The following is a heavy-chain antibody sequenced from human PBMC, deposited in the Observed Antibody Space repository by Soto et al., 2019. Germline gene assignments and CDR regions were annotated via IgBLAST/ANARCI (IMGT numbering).Heavy chain of an antibody. Sequence: SLRLSCAASGLSVSNNHMTWVRQAPGKGLEWVSLIHGGGSAYYADSVKGRFTISRDNSKNTLYLQMDSLRAEDTAIYYCAGRLTTAASLDYWGQGTLVTVSS. CDR2: IHGGGSA. CDR1: GLSVSNNH. CDR3: AGRLTTAASLDY. D-gene: IGHD1-1*01. V-gene: IGHV3-53*01. J-gene: IGHJ4*02.